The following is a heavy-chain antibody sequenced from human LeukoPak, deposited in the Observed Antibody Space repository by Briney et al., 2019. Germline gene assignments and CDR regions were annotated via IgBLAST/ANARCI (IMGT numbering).Heavy chain of an antibody. V-gene: IGHV3-30*02. J-gene: IGHJ6*03. CDR3: AKSGEYYYYYYMDV. CDR2: IRYDGSNK. Sequence: PGGSLRLSCAASGFTFSSYGMHWVRQAPGKGLEWVAFIRYDGSNKYYAGSVKGRFTISRDNSKNTLYLQMNSLRAEDTAVYYCAKSGEYYYYYYMDVWGKGTTVTVSS. CDR1: GFTFSSYG. D-gene: IGHD6-25*01.